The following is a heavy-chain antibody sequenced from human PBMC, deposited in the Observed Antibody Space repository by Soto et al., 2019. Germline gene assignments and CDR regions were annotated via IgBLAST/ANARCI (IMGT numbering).Heavy chain of an antibody. Sequence: GGSLRLSCAASGFTFSSYSMNWVRQAPGKGLEWVSYISSSSSTIYYADSVKGRFTISRDNSKNTLYLQMNSLRAEDTAVYYGARSPWLEYGPFDYWGQGTLVTVSS. CDR2: ISSSSSTI. CDR1: GFTFSSYS. V-gene: IGHV3-48*01. D-gene: IGHD6-19*01. CDR3: ARSPWLEYGPFDY. J-gene: IGHJ4*02.